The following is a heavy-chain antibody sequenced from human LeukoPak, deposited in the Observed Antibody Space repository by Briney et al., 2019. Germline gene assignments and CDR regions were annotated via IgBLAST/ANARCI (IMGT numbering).Heavy chain of an antibody. V-gene: IGHV3-7*03. J-gene: IGHJ3*01. CDR3: AAGNLGLGYYRRDAFEF. CDR1: GFTFSSYY. D-gene: IGHD3-16*01. Sequence: GGSLRLSCAASGFTFSSYYMNWVRQAPGKGLEWVASISQDGHQKFFVDSVKGRFTISRDNAKNSLYVEMNSLRVEDTAIYYCAAGNLGLGYYRRDAFEFWGQGTVVTVSS. CDR2: ISQDGHQK.